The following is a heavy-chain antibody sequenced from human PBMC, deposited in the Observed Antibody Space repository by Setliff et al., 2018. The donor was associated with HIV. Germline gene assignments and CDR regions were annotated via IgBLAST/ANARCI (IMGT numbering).Heavy chain of an antibody. CDR2: VSHSGST. CDR3: ARGVGPDSSSFDY. J-gene: IGHJ4*02. V-gene: IGHV4-4*02. CDR1: GVSISNSLW. Sequence: SETLSLTCVVSGVSISNSLWWTWVRQPPGKGLEWIGEVSHSGSTNYNPSLKSRVTISVDTSKNQFSLKLSSVTAADTAVYYCARGVGPDSSSFDYWGQGTLVTVSS. D-gene: IGHD6-13*01.